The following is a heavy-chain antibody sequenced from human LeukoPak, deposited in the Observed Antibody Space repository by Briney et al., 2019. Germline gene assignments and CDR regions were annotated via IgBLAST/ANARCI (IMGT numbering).Heavy chain of an antibody. Sequence: ASVKVSCKASGYTFTSYAMNWVRQAPGQGLEWMGWINTNTGNPTYAQGFTGRFVFSLDTSVSTAYLQISSLKAEDTAVYYCARDGDMIARTDELNWGQGTLVTVSS. CDR3: ARDGDMIARTDELN. CDR1: GYTFTSYA. D-gene: IGHD3-22*01. J-gene: IGHJ4*02. V-gene: IGHV7-4-1*02. CDR2: INTNTGNP.